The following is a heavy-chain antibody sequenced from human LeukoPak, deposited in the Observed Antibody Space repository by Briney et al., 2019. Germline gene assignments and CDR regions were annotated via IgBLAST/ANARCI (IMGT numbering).Heavy chain of an antibody. CDR1: GFTFSSYS. CDR3: SRAPRTLSRVVYFDY. Sequence: GGSLRLSCAASGFTFSSYSMNWVRQAPGKGLEWVSSISSSSSYIYYADSVKGRFTISRDNAKNSLYLQMNSLKTEDTAVYYCSRAPRTLSRVVYFDYWGQGTLVTVSS. V-gene: IGHV3-21*03. CDR2: ISSSSSYI. J-gene: IGHJ4*02. D-gene: IGHD3-3*01.